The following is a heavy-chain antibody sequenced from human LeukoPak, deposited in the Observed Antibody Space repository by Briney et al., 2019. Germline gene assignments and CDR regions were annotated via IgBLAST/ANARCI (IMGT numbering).Heavy chain of an antibody. J-gene: IGHJ6*03. D-gene: IGHD2-2*01. CDR2: IYYSGST. V-gene: IGHV4-39*01. CDR1: GGSISSSSYY. CDR3: ARHTSWVPAAMGYYYYYMDV. Sequence: SETLSLTCTVSGGSISSSSYYWGWIRQPPGKGLEWIGSIYYSGSTYYSPSLKSRVTISVDTSKNQFSLKLSSVTAADTAVYYCARHTSWVPAAMGYYYYYMDVWGKGTTVTISS.